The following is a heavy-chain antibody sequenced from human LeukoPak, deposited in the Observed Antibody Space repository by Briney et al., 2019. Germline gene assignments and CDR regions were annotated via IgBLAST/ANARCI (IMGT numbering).Heavy chain of an antibody. CDR3: ARDRGGENCGGDCYSAFDP. D-gene: IGHD2-21*02. J-gene: IGHJ5*02. V-gene: IGHV3-23*01. Sequence: GGSLRLSCATSGFTFSNYAVSWVRQAPGRGLEWVAAIGGSGAYTNHADSVQGRLTISRDNSKNTLYLQMNNLRVEDTALYYCARDRGGENCGGDCYSAFDPWGQGTLVTVSS. CDR1: GFTFSNYA. CDR2: IGGSGAYT.